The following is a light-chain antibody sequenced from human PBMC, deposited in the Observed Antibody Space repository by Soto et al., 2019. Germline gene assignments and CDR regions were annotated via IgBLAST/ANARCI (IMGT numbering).Light chain of an antibody. V-gene: IGKV1-5*01. J-gene: IGKJ1*01. CDR3: QQYNSYSPT. CDR1: QSISSW. Sequence: IQLTHSPSSLSASVGDSVTITCRASQSISSWLAWYQQKPGKAPKLLIYDASSLESGVPSRFSGSGSGTDFTLTISSLQPDDFATYYCQQYNSYSPTFGQGTKVDIK. CDR2: DAS.